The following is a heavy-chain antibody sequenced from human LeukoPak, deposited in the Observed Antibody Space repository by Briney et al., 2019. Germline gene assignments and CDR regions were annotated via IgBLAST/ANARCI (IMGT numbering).Heavy chain of an antibody. D-gene: IGHD3-3*01. Sequence: SETLSLTCTVSGGSISSGDYYWSWIRQPPGKGLEWIGYIYYSGSTYYNPSLKSRVTISVDTSKNQFSLKLSSVTAADTAVYYCARVGALITIFGVVSGWGQGTLVTVSS. CDR1: GGSISSGDYY. CDR2: IYYSGST. J-gene: IGHJ4*02. V-gene: IGHV4-30-4*01. CDR3: ARVGALITIFGVVSG.